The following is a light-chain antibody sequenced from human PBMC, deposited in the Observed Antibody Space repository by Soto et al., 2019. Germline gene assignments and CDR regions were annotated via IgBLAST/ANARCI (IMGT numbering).Light chain of an antibody. V-gene: IGKV3-20*01. CDR1: HSVSSSN. Sequence: EIVLTQSAGTLSLSPGERGTLXCRASHSVSSSNPAWYQPQPGQAPRLLIYGASSRDTGITERFSGSGYGTDFIITISRLEPEDLAVYECQQYGSSITFGQGTRLEIK. CDR2: GAS. J-gene: IGKJ5*01. CDR3: QQYGSSIT.